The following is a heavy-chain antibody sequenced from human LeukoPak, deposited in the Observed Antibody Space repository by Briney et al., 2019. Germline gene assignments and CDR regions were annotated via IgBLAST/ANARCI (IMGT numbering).Heavy chain of an antibody. CDR1: GGSISSYY. CDR2: IYYSGST. CDR3: ARAAGYYGSGSEYYYYMDV. J-gene: IGHJ6*03. V-gene: IGHV4-59*01. Sequence: SEXLSLTCTVSGGSISSYYWSWIRQPPGKGLEWIGYIYYSGSTNYNPSLKRRGTISVEKSKKQFSLKLSSVTAADTAVYYCARAAGYYGSGSEYYYYMDVWGKGTTVTVSS. D-gene: IGHD3-10*01.